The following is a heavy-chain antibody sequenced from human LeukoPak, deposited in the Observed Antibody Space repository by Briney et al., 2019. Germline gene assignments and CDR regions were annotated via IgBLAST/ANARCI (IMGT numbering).Heavy chain of an antibody. CDR2: IYYSGST. CDR1: GGAISSYY. Sequence: SETLSLTCTVSGGAISSYYWSWIRQPPGKGLEWIGYIYYSGSTNYNPSLRSRVTISVDTSKNQFSLKLSSVTAADTAVYYCARVLGYCSGGGCSEYFQHWGQGTLVTVSS. V-gene: IGHV4-59*01. J-gene: IGHJ1*01. D-gene: IGHD2-15*01. CDR3: ARVLGYCSGGGCSEYFQH.